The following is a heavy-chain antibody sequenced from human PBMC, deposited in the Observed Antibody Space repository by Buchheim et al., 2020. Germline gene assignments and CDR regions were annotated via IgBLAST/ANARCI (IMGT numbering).Heavy chain of an antibody. Sequence: EVQLVESGGGLVQPGGSLRLSCAASGFTFSSYSMNWVRQAPGKGLEWVSYISSSSTIYYADSVKGRFTISRDNAKNSLYLQMNSLRDEDTAVYYCARVSIRGFDYWGQGTL. CDR3: ARVSIRGFDY. CDR2: ISSSSTI. J-gene: IGHJ4*02. V-gene: IGHV3-48*02. CDR1: GFTFSSYS. D-gene: IGHD3-22*01.